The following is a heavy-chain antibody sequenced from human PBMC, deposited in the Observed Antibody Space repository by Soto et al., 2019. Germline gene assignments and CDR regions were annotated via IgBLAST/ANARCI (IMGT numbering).Heavy chain of an antibody. CDR1: GYTIPSDG. CDR3: ARASPVVTDV. J-gene: IGHJ6*02. D-gene: IGHD5-18*01. Sequence: ALVPGACKTSGYTIPSDGGGWVRQAPEQGLEWMGWINGYNGDTNYAQKFQGRVTMTVDTSTTTAFMELTSLTSDDTAVYYCARASPVVTDVWGQGTTVTVSS. CDR2: INGYNGDT. V-gene: IGHV1-18*01.